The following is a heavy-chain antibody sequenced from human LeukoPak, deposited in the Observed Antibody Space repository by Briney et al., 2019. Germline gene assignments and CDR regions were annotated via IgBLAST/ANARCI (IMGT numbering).Heavy chain of an antibody. CDR1: GFTFSSDW. V-gene: IGHV3-74*01. CDR3: ATSRSSNWFDP. CDR2: ISGDGAST. J-gene: IGHJ5*02. Sequence: PGGSLRPSFAAPGFTFSSDWMHCGRQAPGKGLVWVSGISGDGASTRCADSVKGRFIISRDNAKNTVFLQMNSLRAEDPAVYYCATSRSSNWFDPWGQGTLVTVSS. D-gene: IGHD6-6*01.